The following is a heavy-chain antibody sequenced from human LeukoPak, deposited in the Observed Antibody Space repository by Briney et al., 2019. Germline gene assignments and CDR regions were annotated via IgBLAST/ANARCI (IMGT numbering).Heavy chain of an antibody. D-gene: IGHD5-18*01. CDR3: AGPLDYSGYSYGYAY. V-gene: IGHV3-53*01. CDR1: GFAVSVNY. Sequence: PGGSLRLSCAASGFAVSVNYMSWVRQAPGKGLEWVSIIYSGGGTYYADSVKGRFTISRDNSKNTLFLQMNSLRVEDTAVYYCAGPLDYSGYSYGYAYWGQGTTVTVSS. CDR2: IYSGGGT. J-gene: IGHJ6*02.